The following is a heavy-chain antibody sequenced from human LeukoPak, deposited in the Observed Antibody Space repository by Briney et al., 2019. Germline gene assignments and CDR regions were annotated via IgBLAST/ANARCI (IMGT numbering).Heavy chain of an antibody. J-gene: IGHJ4*02. V-gene: IGHV3-23*01. CDR1: GFTFSDYT. CDR3: ANYYYDTSGYKN. D-gene: IGHD3-22*01. Sequence: PGGSLRLSCEASGFTFSDYTMHWVRQAPGKGLEWVSGISSSGGRTFYADSVKGRFAISRDNSKNTLYLQMNSLRAEDTAVYYCANYYYDTSGYKNWGQGTLVTVSS. CDR2: ISSSGGRT.